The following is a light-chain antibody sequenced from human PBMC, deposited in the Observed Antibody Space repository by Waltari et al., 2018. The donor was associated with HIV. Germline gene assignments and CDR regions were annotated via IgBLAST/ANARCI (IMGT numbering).Light chain of an antibody. CDR3: CSYAGSSTFDVV. J-gene: IGLJ2*01. V-gene: IGLV2-23*03. CDR1: SSDVGSYNL. CDR2: EGS. Sequence: QSALTQPASVSGSPGQSIPISCTGPSSDVGSYNLVSWYQQHPGKAPKLMIYEGSKRPSGVSNRFSGSKSGNTASLTISGLQAEDEADYYCCSYAGSSTFDVVFGGGTKLTVL.